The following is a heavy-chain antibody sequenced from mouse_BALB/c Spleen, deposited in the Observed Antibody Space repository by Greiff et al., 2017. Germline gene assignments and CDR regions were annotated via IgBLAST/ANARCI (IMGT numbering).Heavy chain of an antibody. J-gene: IGHJ1*01. Sequence: QVQLQQSGAELVKPGTSVKLSCKASGYNFTSYWINWVKLRPGQGLEWIGDIYPGSGSTNYNEKFKSKATLTVDTSSSTAYMQLSSLASEDSALYYCAREDFYWYFDVWGAGTTVTVSS. CDR1: GYNFTSYW. CDR3: AREDFYWYFDV. CDR2: IYPGSGST. V-gene: IGHV1-55*01.